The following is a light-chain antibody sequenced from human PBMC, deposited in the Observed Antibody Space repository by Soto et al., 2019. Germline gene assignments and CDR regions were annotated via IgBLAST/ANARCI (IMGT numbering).Light chain of an antibody. CDR2: GNI. CDR3: QSYDSSLSGSV. Sequence: QSVLTQPPSVSGAPGQRVTISCTGNTSNIAAGYDVHWYQQLPGTAPKLLIYGNINRPSGVPDRFSGSKSGTSASLAITGLQAEDEADYYCQSYDSSLSGSVFGGGTQLTVL. J-gene: IGLJ2*01. CDR1: TSNIAAGYD. V-gene: IGLV1-40*01.